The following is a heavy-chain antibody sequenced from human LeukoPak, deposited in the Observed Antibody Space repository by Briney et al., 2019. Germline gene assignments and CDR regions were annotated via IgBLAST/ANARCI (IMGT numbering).Heavy chain of an antibody. CDR3: AKPVAGTEPDYYYYMDV. V-gene: IGHV4-59*01. Sequence: SETLSLTCTVSGGSISSYYWSWIRQPPGKGLEWIGYIYYSGSTNYNPSLKSRVTISVDTSKNQFSLKLSSVTAADTAVYYCAKPVAGTEPDYYYYMDVWGKGTTVTVSS. CDR1: GGSISSYY. CDR2: IYYSGST. D-gene: IGHD6-19*01. J-gene: IGHJ6*03.